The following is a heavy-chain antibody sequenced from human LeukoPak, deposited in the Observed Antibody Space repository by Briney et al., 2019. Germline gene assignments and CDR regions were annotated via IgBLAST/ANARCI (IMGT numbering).Heavy chain of an antibody. CDR1: GFTFRSYW. D-gene: IGHD5-12*01. Sequence: GGSLRLSCAASGFTFRSYWIHWVRQAPGKGLVWVGRIDNDGSDTIYADSVKGRLTVSRDNAKNTLYLQMNSLRVEDKAVYFCARGGFSHAFDVWGQGTVVTVSS. CDR2: IDNDGSDT. J-gene: IGHJ3*01. CDR3: ARGGFSHAFDV. V-gene: IGHV3-74*01.